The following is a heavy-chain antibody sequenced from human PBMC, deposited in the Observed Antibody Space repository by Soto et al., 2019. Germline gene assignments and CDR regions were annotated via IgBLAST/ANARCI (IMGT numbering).Heavy chain of an antibody. CDR3: AKVKGPYDYHSSGYYLYYFDY. CDR1: GFTFSSYA. J-gene: IGHJ4*02. D-gene: IGHD3-22*01. CDR2: ISGSGGST. V-gene: IGHV3-23*01. Sequence: EVQLLESGGGLVQPGGSLRLSCAASGFTFSSYAMSWVRQAPGKGLEWVSAISGSGGSTYYADSEKGRFTIYRDNSKNTLYQQMNSLRAEGTAVYYCAKVKGPYDYHSSGYYLYYFDYWGQGPLVTVSS.